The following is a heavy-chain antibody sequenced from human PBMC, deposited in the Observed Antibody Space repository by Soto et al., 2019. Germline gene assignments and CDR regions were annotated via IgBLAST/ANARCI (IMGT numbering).Heavy chain of an antibody. CDR3: ARDREGYCSGGSCGNWFDP. V-gene: IGHV6-1*01. CDR1: GDSVSSNSAA. CDR2: TYYRSKWYN. J-gene: IGHJ5*02. D-gene: IGHD2-15*01. Sequence: QTLSLTCAISGDSVSSNSAAWNWIRQSPSRGLEWLGRTYYRSKWYNDYAVSVKSRITINPDTSKNQFSLQLNSVTPEDTAVYYCARDREGYCSGGSCGNWFDPWGQGTLVTVSS.